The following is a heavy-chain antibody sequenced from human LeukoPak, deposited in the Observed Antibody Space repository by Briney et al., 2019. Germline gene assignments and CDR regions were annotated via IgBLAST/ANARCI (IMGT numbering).Heavy chain of an antibody. D-gene: IGHD2-8*01. CDR2: IYDSGST. Sequence: PSETLSLTCSVSGGSINNYYWSWIRQSPGKGLEWIGCIYDSGSTNYNPSLKSRVTISVDTSKNQFSLKLSSVTAADTAVYYCARVHGLDAFDIWGQGTMVTVSS. V-gene: IGHV4-59*01. CDR3: ARVHGLDAFDI. J-gene: IGHJ3*02. CDR1: GGSINNYY.